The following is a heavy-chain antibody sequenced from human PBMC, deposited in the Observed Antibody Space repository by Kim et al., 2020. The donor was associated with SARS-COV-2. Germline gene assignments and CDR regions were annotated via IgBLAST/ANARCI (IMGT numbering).Heavy chain of an antibody. J-gene: IGHJ3*02. CDR3: VTSLLPGGMGFDAFDI. V-gene: IGHV3-33*01. D-gene: IGHD6-13*01. CDR1: GFTFSNYG. Sequence: GGSLRLSCAASGFTFSNYGIHWVRQAPGKGLEWVAVIWHDGSNTHYIDSVKGRFTVSRDNSKNTLHLQMNSLRAEDTAVYYCVTSLLPGGMGFDAFDIWGEGKMVTVSS. CDR2: IWHDGSNT.